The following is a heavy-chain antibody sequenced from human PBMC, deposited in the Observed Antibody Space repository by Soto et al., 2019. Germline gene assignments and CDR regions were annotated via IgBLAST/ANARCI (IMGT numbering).Heavy chain of an antibody. J-gene: IGHJ6*03. CDR2: ISGSGGST. V-gene: IGHV3-23*01. D-gene: IGHD2-15*01. CDR1: GFTFSSYA. Sequence: GASLKISCAASGFTFSSYAMSWVRQAPGKGLGWVSAISGSGGSTYYADSVKGRFTISRDNSKNTLYLQMNSLRAEDTAVYYCAKGLKGYCSGGSCYAHYYYMDVWGKGTTVTVSS. CDR3: AKGLKGYCSGGSCYAHYYYMDV.